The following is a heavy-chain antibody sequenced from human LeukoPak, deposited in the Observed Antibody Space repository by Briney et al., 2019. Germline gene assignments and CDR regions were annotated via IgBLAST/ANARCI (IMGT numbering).Heavy chain of an antibody. CDR1: GFTFSSYG. D-gene: IGHD3-22*01. CDR3: AKDPTHYRVWDDYDSTVLSY. V-gene: IGHV3-30*02. CDR2: IRYDGSNK. Sequence: GGSLRLSCAASGFTFSSYGMHWVRQAPGKGLELAAFIRYDGSNKYYADSVKGRFTISRDNSKNTLYLQMNSLRAADTAVYYCAKDPTHYRVWDDYDSTVLSYWGQGTLVTVSS. J-gene: IGHJ4*02.